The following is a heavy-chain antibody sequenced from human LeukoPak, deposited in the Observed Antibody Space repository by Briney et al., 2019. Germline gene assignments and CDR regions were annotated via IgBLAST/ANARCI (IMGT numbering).Heavy chain of an antibody. Sequence: GGSLRLSCTASGFTFGDYAMSWIRQAPGKGLEWVGFNRSKAYGETADYAASVKGRFTISRDDSKAIAYLQMNSLKTEDTAVYHCTRDRGAYNLYDYWGQGTLVTVSS. J-gene: IGHJ4*02. CDR1: GFTFGDYA. CDR3: TRDRGAYNLYDY. CDR2: NRSKAYGETA. V-gene: IGHV3-49*03. D-gene: IGHD1-1*01.